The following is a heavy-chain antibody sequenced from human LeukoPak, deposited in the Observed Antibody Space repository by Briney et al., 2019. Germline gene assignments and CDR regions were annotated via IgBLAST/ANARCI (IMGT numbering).Heavy chain of an antibody. CDR3: AKASSIRVRYYYYYMDV. Sequence: PGGSLRLSCAASGFTFSDYYMSWIRQAPGKGLEWVSYISSSGSTIYYADSVKGRFTISRDNAKNTLYLQMNSLRAEDTAVYYCAKASSIRVRYYYYYMDVWGKGTTVTISS. J-gene: IGHJ6*03. CDR1: GFTFSDYY. D-gene: IGHD3-3*01. CDR2: ISSSGSTI. V-gene: IGHV3-11*01.